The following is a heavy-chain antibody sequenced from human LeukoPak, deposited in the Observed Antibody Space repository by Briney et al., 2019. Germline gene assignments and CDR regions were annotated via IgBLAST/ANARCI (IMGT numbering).Heavy chain of an antibody. CDR2: INAGNGNT. V-gene: IGHV1-3*01. Sequence: ASVKVSCKASGYTFTSYAMHWVRQAPGQRLEWMGWINAGNGNTKYSQKFQGRVTITRDTSASTAYMELSSLRSEDTAVYYCARDPTMTVDAFDIWGQGTMVTVSS. J-gene: IGHJ3*02. CDR1: GYTFTSYA. D-gene: IGHD3-22*01. CDR3: ARDPTMTVDAFDI.